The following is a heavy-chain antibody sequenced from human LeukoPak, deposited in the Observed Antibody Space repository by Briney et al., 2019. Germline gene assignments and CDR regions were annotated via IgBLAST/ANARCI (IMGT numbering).Heavy chain of an antibody. Sequence: SETLSLTCTVFGGSISTSSYYWSWIRQPPGKGLEWIGYIYYSGSTNYNPSLKSRVTISVDTSKNQFSLKLSSVTAADTAVYYCARDREVQLWLTGYYYYYMDVWGKGTTVTVSS. CDR2: IYYSGST. D-gene: IGHD5-18*01. CDR3: ARDREVQLWLTGYYYYYMDV. J-gene: IGHJ6*03. CDR1: GGSISTSSYY. V-gene: IGHV4-61*01.